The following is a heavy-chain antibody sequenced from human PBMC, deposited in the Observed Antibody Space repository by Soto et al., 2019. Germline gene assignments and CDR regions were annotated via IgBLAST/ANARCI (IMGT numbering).Heavy chain of an antibody. CDR1: GFTFSDYY. J-gene: IGHJ6*02. V-gene: IGHV3-11*06. CDR2: ISSSSSYT. CDR3: ARVLGYCSSTSCPYGMDV. Sequence: SLRLSCAASGFTFSDYYMSWIRQAPGKGLEWVSYISSSSSYTNYADSVKGRFTISRDNAKNSLYLQMNSLRAEDTAVHYCARVLGYCSSTSCPYGMDVWGQGTTVTVSS. D-gene: IGHD2-2*01.